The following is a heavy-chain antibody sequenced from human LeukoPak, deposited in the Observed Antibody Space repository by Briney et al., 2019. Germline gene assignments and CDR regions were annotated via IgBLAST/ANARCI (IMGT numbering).Heavy chain of an antibody. J-gene: IGHJ4*02. D-gene: IGHD3-10*01. Sequence: SETLSLTCTVSGGSISSSIHYWGWIRQPPGKGLEWIGNIYYSGSTYYNPSLKSRVTMSVDTPKNQLSLKLSSVTAADTAVYYCARHYYFGSGTYSPAYWGQGILVSVSS. CDR1: GGSISSSIHY. V-gene: IGHV4-39*01. CDR3: ARHYYFGSGTYSPAY. CDR2: IYYSGST.